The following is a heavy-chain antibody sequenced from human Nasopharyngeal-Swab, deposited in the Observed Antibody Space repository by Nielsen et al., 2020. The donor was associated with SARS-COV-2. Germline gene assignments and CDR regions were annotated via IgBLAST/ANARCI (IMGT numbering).Heavy chain of an antibody. V-gene: IGHV3-20*04. Sequence: WGSLRLSCAASGFTFDDYALSWVRQVPWKGLEWVSRITWNGDSTGYVDSVKGRFTISRDNANNSLFLQMNSLRAEDTAIYYCARDRDVDFLDSWGQGTLVTVSS. J-gene: IGHJ5*01. CDR1: GFTFDDYA. D-gene: IGHD5-24*01. CDR2: ITWNGDST. CDR3: ARDRDVDFLDS.